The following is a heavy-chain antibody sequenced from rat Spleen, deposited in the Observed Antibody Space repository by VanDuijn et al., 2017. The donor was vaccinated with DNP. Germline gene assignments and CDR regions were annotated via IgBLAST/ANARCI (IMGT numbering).Heavy chain of an antibody. J-gene: IGHJ3*01. CDR2: ISSAGST. D-gene: IGHD1-2*01. Sequence: QVQLKESGPGLVQPSQTLSLTCTVSGFSLTSYTVSWVRQPPGKGLEWIAAISSAGSTYYNSALRSRLTITKDTSKSQVFLKMHSLQIEDTATYYCAGSPESSYIYLPWAYWGQGTLVTVSS. CDR1: GFSLTSYT. V-gene: IGHV2-6*01. CDR3: AGSPESSYIYLPWAY.